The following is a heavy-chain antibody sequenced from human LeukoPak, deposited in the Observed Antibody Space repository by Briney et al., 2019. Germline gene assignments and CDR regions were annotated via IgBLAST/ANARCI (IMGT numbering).Heavy chain of an antibody. V-gene: IGHV4-59*01. CDR3: ARGIGYYYY. D-gene: IGHD1-26*01. CDR2: IYYSGST. CDR1: GASISSYY. J-gene: IGHJ4*02. Sequence: SETLSLTCTVSGASISSYYWSWVRQPPGKGLEWIGYIYYSGSTNYNPSLKSRVTLSVDTSKNQVSLKLSSVTAADTAVYYCARGIGYYYYWGQGTLVTVSS.